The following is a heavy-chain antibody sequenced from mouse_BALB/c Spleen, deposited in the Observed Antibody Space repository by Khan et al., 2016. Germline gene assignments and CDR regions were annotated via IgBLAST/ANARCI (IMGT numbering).Heavy chain of an antibody. Sequence: EVQLQESGPGLVKPSQSLSLTCTVTGYSITSDYAWNWIRQFPGNKLEWMGYISYSGSTSYNPSLKSRISITRDTSKNQFFLQLNSVTTEDTATYYCARRGYYYAMDYWGQGTSVTDSS. CDR1: GYSITSDYA. CDR3: ARRGYYYAMDY. D-gene: IGHD2-2*01. J-gene: IGHJ4*01. CDR2: ISYSGST. V-gene: IGHV3-2*02.